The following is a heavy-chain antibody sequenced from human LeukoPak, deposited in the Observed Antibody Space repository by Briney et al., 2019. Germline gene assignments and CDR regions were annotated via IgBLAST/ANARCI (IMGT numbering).Heavy chain of an antibody. CDR1: GGSFSSYY. Sequence: SETLSLTCAVSGGSFSSYYWSWIRQPPGKGLEWIGYIYYSGSTTYNPSLKSRVTISVDTSKNQFSLKLSSVTAADTAVYYCARLGAMPERGYWYFDRWGRGTLVTVSS. CDR2: IYYSGST. D-gene: IGHD2-2*01. J-gene: IGHJ2*01. V-gene: IGHV4-59*01. CDR3: ARLGAMPERGYWYFDR.